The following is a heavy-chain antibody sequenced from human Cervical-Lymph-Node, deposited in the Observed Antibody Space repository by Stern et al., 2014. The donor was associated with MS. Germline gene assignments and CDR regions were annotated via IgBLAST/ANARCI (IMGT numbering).Heavy chain of an antibody. Sequence: QVQLVQSGSEMKKPGASVKVSCKASGYTFNRYAINWVRQAPGQGLEWMGWINTNSGKPTYGRGFAGRFVFSLDTSVSTTYLQITSLKAEDTAVYYCARPITGADHAFDYWGQGTLVTVSS. J-gene: IGHJ4*02. CDR2: INTNSGKP. D-gene: IGHD6-13*01. CDR3: ARPITGADHAFDY. CDR1: GYTFNRYA. V-gene: IGHV7-4-1*02.